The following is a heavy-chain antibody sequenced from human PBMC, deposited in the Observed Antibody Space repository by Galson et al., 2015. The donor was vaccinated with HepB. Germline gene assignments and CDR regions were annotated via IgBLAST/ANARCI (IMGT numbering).Heavy chain of an antibody. D-gene: IGHD2-2*01. CDR2: ISSSSSYI. J-gene: IGHJ3*02. V-gene: IGHV3-21*01. CDR3: ARTPGYCSSTSCSSYDAFDI. Sequence: SLRLSCAASGFTFSSYSMNWVRQAPGKGLEWVSSISSSSSYIYYADSVKGRFTISRDNAKNSLYLQMNSLRAEDTAVYYCARTPGYCSSTSCSSYDAFDIWGQGTMVTVSS. CDR1: GFTFSSYS.